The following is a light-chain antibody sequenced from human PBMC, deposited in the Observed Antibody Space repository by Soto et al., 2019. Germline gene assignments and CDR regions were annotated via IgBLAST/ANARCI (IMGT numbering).Light chain of an antibody. CDR2: AAS. V-gene: IGKV1-39*01. Sequence: DIQMTQSPSSMSESAGDRVTIPCRASQGISTYLNWYQQKPGKAPKVLIYAASSLQSGVPSRFSGSGSETDFTLTISSLQPEDVATYSCQQSYSTTWTFGQGTKV. J-gene: IGKJ1*01. CDR3: QQSYSTTWT. CDR1: QGISTY.